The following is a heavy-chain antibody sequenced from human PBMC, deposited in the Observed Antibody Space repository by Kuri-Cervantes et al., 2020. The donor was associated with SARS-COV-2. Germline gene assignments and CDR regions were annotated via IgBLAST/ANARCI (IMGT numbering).Heavy chain of an antibody. CDR1: GFTFSSYA. Sequence: GGSLRLSCAASGFTFSSYAMHWVHQAPGKGLEWVAVISYDGSNKYYADSVKGRFTISRDNSKNTLYLQMNSLRAEDTAVYYCAREGISGQGRSYYFDYWGQGTLVTVSS. D-gene: IGHD3-10*01. CDR3: AREGISGQGRSYYFDY. V-gene: IGHV3-30*04. CDR2: ISYDGSNK. J-gene: IGHJ4*02.